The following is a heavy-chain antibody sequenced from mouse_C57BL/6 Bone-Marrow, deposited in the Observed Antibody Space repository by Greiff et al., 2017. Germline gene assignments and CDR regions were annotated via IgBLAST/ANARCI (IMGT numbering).Heavy chain of an antibody. CDR3: ARDYGSSPSYWYFDV. J-gene: IGHJ1*03. D-gene: IGHD1-1*01. CDR1: GYTFTSYW. Sequence: QVQLQQPGAELVRPGTSVKLSCKASGYTFTSYWMHWVKQRPGQGLEWIGVIDPSDSYTNYNQKFKGKATLTVDTSSSTAYMQLSSLTSEDSAVYYGARDYGSSPSYWYFDVWGTGTTVTVSS. V-gene: IGHV1-59*01. CDR2: IDPSDSYT.